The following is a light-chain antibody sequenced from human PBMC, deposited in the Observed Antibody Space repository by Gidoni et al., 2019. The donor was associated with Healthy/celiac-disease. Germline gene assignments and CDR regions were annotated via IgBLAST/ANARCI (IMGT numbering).Light chain of an antibody. V-gene: IGKV1-9*01. J-gene: IGKJ2*01. Sequence: DIQLTQSPSFLSASVGDRVTITCRASQGISSYLAWYQQKPGKAPKLLIYAASTLQSGVPSRFSGSGSGTEFTHTISSLQPEDFATYYCQQLNSYPPRYTFGQGTKLEIK. CDR2: AAS. CDR3: QQLNSYPPRYT. CDR1: QGISSY.